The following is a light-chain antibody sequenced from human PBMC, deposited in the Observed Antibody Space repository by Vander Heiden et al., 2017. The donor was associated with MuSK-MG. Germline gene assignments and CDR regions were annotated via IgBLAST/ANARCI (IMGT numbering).Light chain of an antibody. J-gene: IGKJ4*01. Sequence: IQLTQSPSSLSASVGDRVTITCRASQGISSYLAWYQQKPGKAPKLLIYAASTLQSGVPSRFSGSGSGTDFTLTISSLQPEDFAPYYCQQANSYPRDTFGGGTKVEIK. V-gene: IGKV1-9*01. CDR2: AAS. CDR1: QGISSY. CDR3: QQANSYPRDT.